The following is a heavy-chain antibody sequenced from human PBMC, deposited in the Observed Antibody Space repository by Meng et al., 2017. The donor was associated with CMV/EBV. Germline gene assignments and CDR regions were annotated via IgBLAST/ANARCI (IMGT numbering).Heavy chain of an antibody. D-gene: IGHD1-1*01. V-gene: IGHV4-59*11. CDR1: GVSIRTHY. Sequence: QVQLQQSGPGLVKPSETLSLTCRVSGVSIRTHYWSWVRQTPGKGLEWIASIHYTGRADYSPSLKSRLTISVDTSDSQLSLKLSSVTPADTAMYYCAERGGGYWGQGSLVTVSS. CDR3: AERGGGY. CDR2: IHYTGRA. J-gene: IGHJ4*02.